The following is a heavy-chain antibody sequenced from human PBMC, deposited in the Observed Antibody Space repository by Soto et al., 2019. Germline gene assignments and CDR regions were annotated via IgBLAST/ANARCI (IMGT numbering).Heavy chain of an antibody. Sequence: SETLSLTCAVYGGSFSGYYWSWIRQPPGKGLEWIGEINHSGSTNYNPSLKSRVTISVDTSKNQFSLKLSSVTAADTAVYYCARGSDYMTTVTTLFDYWGQGTLVTVSS. V-gene: IGHV4-34*01. CDR1: GGSFSGYY. J-gene: IGHJ4*02. D-gene: IGHD4-17*01. CDR3: ARGSDYMTTVTTLFDY. CDR2: INHSGST.